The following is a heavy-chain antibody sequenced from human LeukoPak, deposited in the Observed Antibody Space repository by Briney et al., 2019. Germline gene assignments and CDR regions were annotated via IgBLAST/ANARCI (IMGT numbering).Heavy chain of an antibody. CDR3: ARLKRDGYNFDY. J-gene: IGHJ4*02. CDR1: GYSLPIYW. Sequence: GESLKISCKGSGYSLPIYWISWVRQMPGKGLEWMGRIDPSDSYTNYSPSSQGHVTISADKSISTAYLQWSSLRASDTAIYYCARLKRDGYNFDYWGQGTLVTVSS. V-gene: IGHV5-10-1*01. D-gene: IGHD5-24*01. CDR2: IDPSDSYT.